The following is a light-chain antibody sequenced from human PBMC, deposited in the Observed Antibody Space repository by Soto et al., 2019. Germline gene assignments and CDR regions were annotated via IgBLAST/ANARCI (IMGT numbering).Light chain of an antibody. J-gene: IGKJ4*01. CDR2: AAS. CDR3: QQYGTSPHT. CDR1: QSISSY. Sequence: DIQMTQSPSSLSASVGDRVTITCRASQSISSYLNWYQQKPGKAPKLLIYAASSLQSGVPSRFSGSGSGTDFTLTISRLEPEDFAVYYCQQYGTSPHTFGGGTKVDI. V-gene: IGKV1-39*01.